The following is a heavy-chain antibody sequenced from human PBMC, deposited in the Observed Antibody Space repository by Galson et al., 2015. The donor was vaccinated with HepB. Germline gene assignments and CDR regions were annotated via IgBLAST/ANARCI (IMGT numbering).Heavy chain of an antibody. J-gene: IGHJ3*02. CDR1: GFTFSNAW. D-gene: IGHD2-2*01. CDR2: IKSKTDGGTT. CDR3: TTPIVPAVEQGDDAFDI. V-gene: IGHV3-15*07. Sequence: SLRLSCAASGFTFSNAWMNWVRQAPGKGLEWVGRIKSKTDGGTTDYAAPVKGRFTISRDDSKNTLYLQMNSLKTEDTAVYYCTTPIVPAVEQGDDAFDIWGQGTMVTVSS.